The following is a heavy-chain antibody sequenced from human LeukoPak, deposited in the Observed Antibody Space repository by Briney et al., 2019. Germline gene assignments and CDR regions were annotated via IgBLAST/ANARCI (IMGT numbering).Heavy chain of an antibody. J-gene: IGHJ6*02. CDR3: ARDRGTTPKYYYGTDV. V-gene: IGHV3-30*03. CDR2: ISYDESDK. CDR1: GFTFSSYA. Sequence: GGSLRLSCAASGFTFSSYALHWVRQAPGRGLEWVALISYDESDKYYTDFVKSRFAISRDNFENTLYLQMNSLRAEDTAVYYCARDRGTTPKYYYGTDVWGQGTTVAVSS. D-gene: IGHD2-2*01.